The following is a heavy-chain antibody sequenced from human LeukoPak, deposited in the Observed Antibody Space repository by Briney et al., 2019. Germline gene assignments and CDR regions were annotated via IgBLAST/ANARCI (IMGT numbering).Heavy chain of an antibody. CDR1: GDTFSSYA. CDR2: IIPIFGTA. J-gene: IGHJ3*02. D-gene: IGHD3-9*01. V-gene: IGHV1-69*13. CDR3: ARKQYDILTGSGGDAFDI. Sequence: GASVKVSCKASGDTFSSYAISWVRQAPGQGLEWMGGIIPIFGTANYAQKFQGRVTITADESTSTAYMELSSLRSEDTAVYYCARKQYDILTGSGGDAFDIWGQGTMVTVSS.